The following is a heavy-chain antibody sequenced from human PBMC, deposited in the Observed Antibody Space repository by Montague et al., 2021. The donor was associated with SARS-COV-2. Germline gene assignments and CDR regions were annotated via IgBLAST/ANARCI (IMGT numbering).Heavy chain of an antibody. CDR3: ARGHLSVSMIVVVFTSASYYFDY. CDR2: IKQSGST. D-gene: IGHD3-22*01. Sequence: SETLSLTCTVSGGSFSSDNYFWGWTRQPPGKGLEWIGDIKQSGSTSYNPSLKSRGTISVDTSKNQFSLKLTSVTAADTAVYFCARGHLSVSMIVVVFTSASYYFDYWGQGAQVTVSS. J-gene: IGHJ4*02. V-gene: IGHV4-39*07. CDR1: GGSFSSDNYF.